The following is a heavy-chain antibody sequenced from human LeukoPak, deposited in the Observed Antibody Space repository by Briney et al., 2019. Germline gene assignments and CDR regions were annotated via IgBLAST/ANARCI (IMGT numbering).Heavy chain of an antibody. V-gene: IGHV4-30-4*01. CDR1: GGSISSGDYY. CDR2: IYYSGST. D-gene: IGHD4-17*01. J-gene: IGHJ5*02. CDR3: AREVTTGGFDP. Sequence: SETLSLTCTVSGGSISSGDYYWSWIRQPPGKGLEWIGYIYYSGSTYYNPSLKSRVTISVDTSKNQFSLKLSSVTAADTAVYYCAREVTTGGFDPWGQGTLVTVSS.